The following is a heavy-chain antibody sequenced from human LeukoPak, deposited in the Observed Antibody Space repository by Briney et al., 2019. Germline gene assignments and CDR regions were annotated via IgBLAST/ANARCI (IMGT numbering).Heavy chain of an antibody. CDR1: GGSMSSYD. D-gene: IGHD6-13*01. CDR2: IYTRGST. CDR3: ARLSSSWYQDWYFDL. V-gene: IGHV4-4*07. J-gene: IGHJ2*01. Sequence: SETLSLTCTVSGGSMSSYDWSWIRQPAGKRLEWIGRIYTRGSTNYNPSLKSRVIMSVDTSTNQFSLKLSSVTAADTAVYYCARLSSSWYQDWYFDLWGRGTLVTVSS.